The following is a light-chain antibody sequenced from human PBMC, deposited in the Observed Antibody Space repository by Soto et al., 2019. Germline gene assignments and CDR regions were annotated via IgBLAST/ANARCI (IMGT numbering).Light chain of an antibody. J-gene: IGLJ1*01. CDR3: TSYTSSFTYV. CDR1: SSDVGGYNF. Sequence: QSALTQPASVSGSPGQSITISCTGTSSDVGGYNFVSWYQHHPGKAPKLIIYDVSYRPSGVSNRFSVSKSGNTASLTISGLQAEDEADYYCTSYTSSFTYVFGTGTKLTVL. CDR2: DVS. V-gene: IGLV2-14*03.